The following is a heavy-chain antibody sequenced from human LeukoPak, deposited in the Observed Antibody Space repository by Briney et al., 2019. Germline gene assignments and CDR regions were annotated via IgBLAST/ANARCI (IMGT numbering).Heavy chain of an antibody. V-gene: IGHV4-59*08. CDR2: IYNSGST. D-gene: IGHD3-10*01. CDR1: SASISSYY. CDR3: ASLSFGAGGFYYFDY. J-gene: IGHJ4*02. Sequence: SETLSLTCTVSSASISSYYWSWIRQPPGKGLQWIGYIYNSGSTNCRPSLKSRVPLSVDTSKSQFSLKLTSVTAADTAVYYCASLSFGAGGFYYFDYWGQGTLVTVSS.